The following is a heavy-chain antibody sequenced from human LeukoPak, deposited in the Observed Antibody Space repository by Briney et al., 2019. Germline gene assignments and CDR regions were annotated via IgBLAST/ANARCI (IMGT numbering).Heavy chain of an antibody. V-gene: IGHV3-21*01. Sequence: GGSLRLSCAASEFSVGSNYMTWVRQAPGKGLEWVSSISSSSSYIYYADSVKGRFTISRDTAKNSLYLQMNSLRAEDTAVYYCARAYGSGRSWYFDYWGQGTLVTVSS. CDR1: EFSVGSNY. CDR2: ISSSSSYI. CDR3: ARAYGSGRSWYFDY. D-gene: IGHD3-10*01. J-gene: IGHJ4*02.